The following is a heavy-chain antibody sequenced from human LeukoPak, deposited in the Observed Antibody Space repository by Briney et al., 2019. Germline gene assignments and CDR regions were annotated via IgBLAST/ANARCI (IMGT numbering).Heavy chain of an antibody. CDR2: ISNNGDRT. Sequence: GGSLRLSCAASGLTFSNYIIHWVRQAPGKGLEDVSAISNNGDRTYYANSVKGRFTISRDNSKKMLYLQMGSLRVEDMAVYYCVRDGDVSPIRPRHYGMDVWGQGTTVTVSS. J-gene: IGHJ6*02. CDR3: VRDGDVSPIRPRHYGMDV. V-gene: IGHV3-64*01. CDR1: GLTFSNYI. D-gene: IGHD4-17*01.